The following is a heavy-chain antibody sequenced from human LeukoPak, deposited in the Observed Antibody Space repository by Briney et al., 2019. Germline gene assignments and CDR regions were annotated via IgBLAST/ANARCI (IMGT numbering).Heavy chain of an antibody. CDR2: IYYSGST. CDR3: ARVQTFIDY. CDR1: GGSISGYY. V-gene: IGHV4-59*01. J-gene: IGHJ4*02. Sequence: SETLSLTCTVSGGSISGYYWSWVRQPPGKGLEWIGYIYYSGSTNYNPSLKSRVTISVDTSKNQFSLKLSSVTAADTAVYYCARVQTFIDYWGQGTLVTVSS.